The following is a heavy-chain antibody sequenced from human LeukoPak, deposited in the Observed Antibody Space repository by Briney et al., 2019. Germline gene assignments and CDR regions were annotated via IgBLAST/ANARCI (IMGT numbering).Heavy chain of an antibody. CDR3: ARRVFNWFDP. J-gene: IGHJ5*02. D-gene: IGHD3-16*01. V-gene: IGHV3-66*04. Sequence: GGSLRLSCAASGFTFSSYSMSWVRQAPGKGLEWVSVIYSGDRGGSTYYADSVRGRFTISRDNSKNTLYLQMNSLRAEDTAVYYCARRVFNWFDPWGQGTLVTVSS. CDR1: GFTFSSYS. CDR2: IYSGDRGGST.